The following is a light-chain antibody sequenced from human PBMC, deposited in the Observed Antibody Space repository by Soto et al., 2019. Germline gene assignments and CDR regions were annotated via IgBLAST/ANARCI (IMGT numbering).Light chain of an antibody. CDR3: QQYGSSLRLT. CDR1: QSVSSSY. CDR2: GAS. Sequence: EIVLTQSPGTLSLSPGERATLSCRASQSVSSSYLAWYQQKPGQAPRLLIYGASSRATGIPDRFSGSGSETDFTLTISRLEPEDFAVYYCQQYGSSLRLTFGGGTKVEIK. V-gene: IGKV3-20*01. J-gene: IGKJ4*01.